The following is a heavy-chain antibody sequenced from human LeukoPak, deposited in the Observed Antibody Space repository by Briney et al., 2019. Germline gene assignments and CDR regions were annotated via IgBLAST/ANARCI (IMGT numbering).Heavy chain of an antibody. J-gene: IGHJ4*02. V-gene: IGHV3-73*01. CDR3: TRRVSGSYYTDY. CDR1: GFTLSGSA. D-gene: IGHD1-26*01. CDR2: IRSKANSYAT. Sequence: GGSLRLSCAASGFTLSGSAMHWVRQASGKGLEWVGRIRSKANSYATAYAASVKGRFTISRDDSKNTAYLQMNSLKTEDTAVYYCTRRVSGSYYTDYWGQGTLVTVSS.